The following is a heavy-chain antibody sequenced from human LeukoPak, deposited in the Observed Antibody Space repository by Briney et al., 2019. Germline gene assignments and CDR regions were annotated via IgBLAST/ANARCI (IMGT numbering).Heavy chain of an antibody. CDR1: GGSISSGDYY. Sequence: SQTPSLTCTVSGGSISSGDYYWSWIRQPPGKGLEWIGYIYYSGSTYYNPSLKSRVTISVDTSKNQFSLKLSSVTAADTAVYYCARGGRFLEWFFDYWGQGTLVTVSS. CDR2: IYYSGST. V-gene: IGHV4-30-4*01. D-gene: IGHD3-3*01. J-gene: IGHJ4*02. CDR3: ARGGRFLEWFFDY.